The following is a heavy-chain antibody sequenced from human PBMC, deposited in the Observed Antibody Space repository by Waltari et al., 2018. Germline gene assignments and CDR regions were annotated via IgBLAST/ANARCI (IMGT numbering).Heavy chain of an antibody. Sequence: QVQLVQSGAEVKKPGASVKVSCKASGYTFTTFSMHWVRQAPGQRLEWMGWINVGNGDRKYSQNFQGRVTFTRDTYANTAYMELSSLRSEDTAVYYCTRGIKRGYSSGPENFDYWGQGTLVTVSS. CDR2: INVGNGDR. CDR1: GYTFTTFS. V-gene: IGHV1-3*01. D-gene: IGHD5-12*01. J-gene: IGHJ4*02. CDR3: TRGIKRGYSSGPENFDY.